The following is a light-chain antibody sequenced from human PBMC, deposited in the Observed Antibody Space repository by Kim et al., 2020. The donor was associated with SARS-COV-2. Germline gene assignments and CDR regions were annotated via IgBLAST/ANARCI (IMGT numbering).Light chain of an antibody. CDR1: QSISSH. CDR2: AAS. Sequence: DIQMTQSPSSLSASVGDRVTITCRTTQSISSHLNWYQQKPGRAPKLLISAASTLEGGVPSRFSGSGSETDFTLTISSLQPEDFATYFCQQSYITPFTFGPGTKVDIK. V-gene: IGKV1-39*01. J-gene: IGKJ3*01. CDR3: QQSYITPFT.